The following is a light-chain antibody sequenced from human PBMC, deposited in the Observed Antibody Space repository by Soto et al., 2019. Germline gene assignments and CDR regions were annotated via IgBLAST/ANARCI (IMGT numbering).Light chain of an antibody. CDR3: GTWDSSLSYYV. CDR2: ENN. V-gene: IGLV1-51*02. J-gene: IGLJ1*01. CDR1: SSNIGNNY. Sequence: QSVLTQPPSVSAAPGQKVTISCSGSSSNIGNNYVSWYQQLPGTAPKLLIYENNKRPSGIPDRFSGSKSGTSATLGITGLQTGDEADYYCGTWDSSLSYYVFATGTKLTVL.